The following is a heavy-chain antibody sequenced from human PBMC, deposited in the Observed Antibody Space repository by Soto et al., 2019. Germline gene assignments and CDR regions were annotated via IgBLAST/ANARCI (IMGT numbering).Heavy chain of an antibody. CDR3: FLIAAAGTDAFDI. V-gene: IGHV3-23*01. CDR2: ISGSGGST. CDR1: GFTFSSYA. D-gene: IGHD6-13*01. J-gene: IGHJ3*02. Sequence: GGSLRLSCAASGFTFSSYAMSWVRQAPGKGLEWVSAISGSGGSTYYADSVKGRFTISRDNSKNTLYLQMNSLGAEDTALYYCFLIAAAGTDAFDIWGQGTMVTVSS.